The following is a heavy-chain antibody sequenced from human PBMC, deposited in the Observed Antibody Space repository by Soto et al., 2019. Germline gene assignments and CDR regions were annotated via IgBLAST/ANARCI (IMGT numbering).Heavy chain of an antibody. J-gene: IGHJ6*02. CDR1: GFTFSSYW. V-gene: IGHV3-74*01. Sequence: EVQLVESGGGLVQPGGSLRLSCAASGFTFSSYWMHWVRQAPGKGLVWVSRINSDGSSTSYADSVKGRFTISRDNAKNTLYLQMNSLRAEDTAGYYCAREVYDFWSGYYMYYYGMDVWGQGTTVIVSS. CDR3: AREVYDFWSGYYMYYYGMDV. D-gene: IGHD3-3*01. CDR2: INSDGSST.